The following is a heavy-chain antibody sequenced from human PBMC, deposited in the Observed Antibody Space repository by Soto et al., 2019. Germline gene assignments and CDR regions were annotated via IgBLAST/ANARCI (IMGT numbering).Heavy chain of an antibody. CDR2: IYYSGST. Sequence: SETLSLTCTVSGGSISSSSYYWGWIRQPPGKGLEWIGSIYYSGSTYYNPSLKSRVTISVDTSKNQFSLKLSSVTAADTAVYYCARHGYSSSRGYYYGMDVWGQGTTVTVSS. J-gene: IGHJ6*02. CDR3: ARHGYSSSRGYYYGMDV. D-gene: IGHD6-13*01. CDR1: GGSISSSSYY. V-gene: IGHV4-39*01.